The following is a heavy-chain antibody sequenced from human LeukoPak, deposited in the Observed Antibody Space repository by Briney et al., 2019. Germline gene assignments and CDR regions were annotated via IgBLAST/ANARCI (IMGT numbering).Heavy chain of an antibody. D-gene: IGHD6-13*01. CDR1: GRSIGSGSFY. Sequence: PSETLSLTCTVSGRSIGSGSFYWSWIRQPPGKGLEWIGEINHSGSTNYNPSLKSRVTISVDTSKNQFSLKLSSVTAADTAVYYCARVSWPYYYYMDVWGKGTTVTVSS. J-gene: IGHJ6*03. CDR3: ARVSWPYYYYMDV. CDR2: INHSGST. V-gene: IGHV4-39*07.